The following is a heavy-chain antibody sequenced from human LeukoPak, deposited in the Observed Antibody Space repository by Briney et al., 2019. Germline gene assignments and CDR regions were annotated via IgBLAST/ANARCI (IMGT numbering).Heavy chain of an antibody. CDR1: GGSISSYY. J-gene: IGHJ6*03. CDR3: ARARTGTTGGSYYYYYMDV. CDR2: IYTSGST. V-gene: IGHV4-4*07. Sequence: PSETLSLTCTVSGGSISSYYWNWIRQPAGKGLEWIGRIYTSGSTTYNPSLKSRVTMSVDTSKNQFSLKLSSVTAADTAVYYCARARTGTTGGSYYYYYMDVWGKGTTVTVSS. D-gene: IGHD1-7*01.